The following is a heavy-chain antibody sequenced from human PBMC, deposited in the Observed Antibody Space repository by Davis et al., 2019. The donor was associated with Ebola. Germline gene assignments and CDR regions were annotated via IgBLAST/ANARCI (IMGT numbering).Heavy chain of an antibody. CDR3: AKDPYYDFWSGYRV. V-gene: IGHV3-23*01. CDR1: GFTFSSYS. Sequence: PGGSLRLSCAASGFTFSSYSMNWVRQAPGKGLEWVSAISGSGGSTYYADSVKGRFTISRDNSKNTLYLQMNSLRAEDTAVYYCAKDPYYDFWSGYRVWGQGTLVTVSS. J-gene: IGHJ4*02. D-gene: IGHD3-3*01. CDR2: ISGSGGST.